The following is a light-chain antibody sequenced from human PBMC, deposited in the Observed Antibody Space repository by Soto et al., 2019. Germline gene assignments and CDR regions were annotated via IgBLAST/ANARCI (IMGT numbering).Light chain of an antibody. CDR2: AAS. CDR1: QRISNY. V-gene: IGKV1-39*01. CDR3: QQSYSTPPIFT. Sequence: DIQMTQSPSSVSASVGDRVTITCRASQRISNYLNWYQQKPGKAPKLLIYAASSLQSGVPSRFSGSGSGTEFTLTISSLQPEDFATYYCQQSYSTPPIFTFGPGTKVDIK. J-gene: IGKJ3*01.